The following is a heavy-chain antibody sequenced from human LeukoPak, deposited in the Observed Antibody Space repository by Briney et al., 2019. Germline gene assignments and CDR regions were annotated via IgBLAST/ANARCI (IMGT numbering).Heavy chain of an antibody. CDR2: IKNKADDGTT. CDR3: FRHLVVPGAVAYY. Sequence: GGSLRLSCAASGFTFSYAWMSWVRQAPGKGLEWVGRIKNKADDGTTDYAAPVKGRFTISRDDSKNTLYLQMDSLQTEDTAVYYCFRHLVVPGAVAYYWGQGTLVTVSS. D-gene: IGHD2-15*01. J-gene: IGHJ4*02. CDR1: GFTFSYAW. V-gene: IGHV3-15*01.